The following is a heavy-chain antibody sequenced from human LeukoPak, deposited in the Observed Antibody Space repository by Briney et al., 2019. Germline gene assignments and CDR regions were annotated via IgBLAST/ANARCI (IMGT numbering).Heavy chain of an antibody. J-gene: IGHJ3*02. V-gene: IGHV3-48*01. CDR2: INFKSEDI. CDR3: ARDKDNASDM. D-gene: IGHD1-1*01. Sequence: PGGSLRLSCAASGFTFSSHNMNWVRQAPGKGLEWISFINFKSEDIRYADSVEGRFIISRDNARKSLYLHMNSLRAEDTAVYYCARDKDNASDMWGQGTMVTVAS. CDR1: GFTFSSHN.